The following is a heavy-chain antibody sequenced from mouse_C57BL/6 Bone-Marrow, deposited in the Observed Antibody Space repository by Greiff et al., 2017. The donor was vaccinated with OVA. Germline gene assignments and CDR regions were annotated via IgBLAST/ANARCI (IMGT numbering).Heavy chain of an antibody. D-gene: IGHD1-1*01. CDR3: ARNYGSSYGFAY. J-gene: IGHJ3*01. V-gene: IGHV1-64*01. CDR1: GYTFTSYW. CDR2: IHPNSGST. Sequence: VQLQQPGAELVKPGASVKLSCKASGYTFTSYWMHWVKPRPGQGLEWIGMIHPNSGSTNYNEKFKSKATLTVDKSSSTAYMQLSSLTSEDSAVYYCARNYGSSYGFAYWGQGTLVTVSA.